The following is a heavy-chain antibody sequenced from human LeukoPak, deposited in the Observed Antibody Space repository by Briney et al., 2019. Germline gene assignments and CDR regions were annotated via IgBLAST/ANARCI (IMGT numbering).Heavy chain of an antibody. V-gene: IGHV1-69*01. CDR2: IIPIFGTA. CDR1: GGTFSSYA. CDR3: ARESDHGSNWYGTVDY. J-gene: IGHJ4*02. D-gene: IGHD1-20*01. Sequence: SVKVSCKASGGTFSSYAISWVRQATGQGLEWMGGIIPIFGTANYAQKSQGRVTITADGSTSTAYMELSSLRSEDTAVYYCARESDHGSNWYGTVDYWGQGTLVTVSS.